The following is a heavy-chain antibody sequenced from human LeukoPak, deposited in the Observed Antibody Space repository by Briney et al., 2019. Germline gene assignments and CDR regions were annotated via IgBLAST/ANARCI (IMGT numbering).Heavy chain of an antibody. CDR2: ISYDGSNK. D-gene: IGHD6-13*01. CDR1: GFTFSSYG. V-gene: IGHV3-30*18. CDR3: AKDSSSWYYFDY. J-gene: IGHJ4*02. Sequence: SXXLSCAASGFTFSSYGMHWVRQAPGKGLEWVAVISYDGSNKYYADSVKGRFTISRDNSKNTLYLQMNSLRAEDTAVYYCAKDSSSWYYFDYWGQGTLVTVSS.